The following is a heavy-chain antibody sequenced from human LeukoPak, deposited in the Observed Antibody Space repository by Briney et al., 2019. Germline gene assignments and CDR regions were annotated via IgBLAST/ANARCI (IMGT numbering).Heavy chain of an antibody. CDR1: GVSISSSSYY. Sequence: SETLSLTCTVSGVSISSSSYYWGWIRQPPGKGLEWIGSIYYSGSTYYNPSLKSRVTISVDTSKNQFSLKLSSVTAADTAVYYCARLKYDFWSGYYDYWGQGTLVTVSS. CDR2: IYYSGST. V-gene: IGHV4-39*01. J-gene: IGHJ4*02. D-gene: IGHD3-3*01. CDR3: ARLKYDFWSGYYDY.